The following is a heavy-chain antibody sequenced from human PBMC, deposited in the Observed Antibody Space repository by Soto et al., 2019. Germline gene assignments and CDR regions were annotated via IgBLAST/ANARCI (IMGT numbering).Heavy chain of an antibody. D-gene: IGHD5-12*01. J-gene: IGHJ3*02. V-gene: IGHV4-39*01. CDR1: GGSISSSSYY. Sequence: SETLSLTCAVSGGSISSSSYYWGWIRQPPGKGLEWIGSMYYSGSTYYNPSLKSRVTISVDTSKNQFSLKLSSVTAADTAVYYCAGGVATIPYAFDISGQGTMVTVSS. CDR2: MYYSGST. CDR3: AGGVATIPYAFDI.